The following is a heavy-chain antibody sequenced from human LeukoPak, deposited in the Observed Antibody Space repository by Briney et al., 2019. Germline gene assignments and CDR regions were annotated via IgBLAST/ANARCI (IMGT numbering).Heavy chain of an antibody. CDR2: IYSGGST. D-gene: IGHD3-3*01. CDR1: GFTVSSNY. Sequence: PGGSLRLSCAASGFTVSSNYMSWVRQAPGKGLEWVSVIYSGGSTYYAESVKGRFTISRDSSKNTLYLQMNSLRAEDTAVYYCARAEPEWLFDYWGQGALVTVSP. CDR3: ARAEPEWLFDY. J-gene: IGHJ4*02. V-gene: IGHV3-66*02.